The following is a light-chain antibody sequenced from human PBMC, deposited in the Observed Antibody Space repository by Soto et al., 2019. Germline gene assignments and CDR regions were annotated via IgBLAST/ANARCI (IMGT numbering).Light chain of an antibody. Sequence: ESVLTQSPGTLSLSPGERATLSCRASQSVRSSYLAWYQQKPGQAPRLLIYGASTRATGIPDRFSGSGSGTDFTFTISRLESEDFAVYFCQQYGSSPLTFGGGTKVEIK. CDR2: GAS. CDR3: QQYGSSPLT. V-gene: IGKV3-20*01. CDR1: QSVRSSY. J-gene: IGKJ4*01.